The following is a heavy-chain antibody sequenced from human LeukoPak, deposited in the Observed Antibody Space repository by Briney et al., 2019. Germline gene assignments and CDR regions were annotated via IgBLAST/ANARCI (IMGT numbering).Heavy chain of an antibody. J-gene: IGHJ5*02. CDR1: GFTFSSYS. CDR2: ISSSSSYI. D-gene: IGHD3-10*01. Sequence: GGSLRLSCAASGFTFSSYSMNWVRQAPGKGLEWVSSISSSSSYIYYADSVKGRFTISRDNAKNSLYLQMNSLRAEDTAVYYCARDITMVRGVYNWFDPWGQGTLVTVSS. V-gene: IGHV3-21*01. CDR3: ARDITMVRGVYNWFDP.